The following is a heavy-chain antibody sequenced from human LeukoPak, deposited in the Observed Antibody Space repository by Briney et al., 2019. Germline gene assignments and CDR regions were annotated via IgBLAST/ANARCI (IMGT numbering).Heavy chain of an antibody. V-gene: IGHV3-23*01. Sequence: GGSLRLSCAASGFTFSSYGMSWVRQAPGKGLEWVSVISGSGGSTYYADSVKGRFTISRDNSKNTLYLQMNSLRAEDTAVYYCAKDPRTGTTWGDYWGQGTLVTVSS. CDR3: AKDPRTGTTWGDY. J-gene: IGHJ4*02. CDR2: ISGSGGST. D-gene: IGHD1-1*01. CDR1: GFTFSSYG.